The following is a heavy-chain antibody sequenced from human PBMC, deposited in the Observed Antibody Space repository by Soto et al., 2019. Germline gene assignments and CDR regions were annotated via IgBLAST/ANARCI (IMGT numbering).Heavy chain of an antibody. D-gene: IGHD2-2*01. CDR1: CCSISSCGYS. V-gene: IGHV4-30-2*01. CDR2: IYHSGST. Sequence: QLQLQESGSGLVKPSQTLSLTCAVSCCSISSCGYSWSWIRQPPGKGLEWIGSIYHSGSTYYNQSVKSQVTISVDRAKNQFSLKLSSVPAADTAVYYCASVPGPWGEGTLVTVSS. CDR3: ASVPGP. J-gene: IGHJ5*02.